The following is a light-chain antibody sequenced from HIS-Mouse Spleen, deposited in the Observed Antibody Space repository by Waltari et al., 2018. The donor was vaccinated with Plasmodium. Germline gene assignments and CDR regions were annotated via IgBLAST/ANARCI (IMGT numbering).Light chain of an antibody. CDR2: DVS. CDR3: CSYAGSYTLV. V-gene: IGLV2-11*01. Sequence: QSALTQPRSVSGSPGQSVTIPCPGTSSDVRGSNYVSWYQQHPGKAPKLMIYDVSKRPSGVPDRFSGSKSGNTASLTISGLQAEDEADYYCCSYAGSYTLVFGGGTKLTVL. CDR1: SSDVRGSNY. J-gene: IGLJ2*01.